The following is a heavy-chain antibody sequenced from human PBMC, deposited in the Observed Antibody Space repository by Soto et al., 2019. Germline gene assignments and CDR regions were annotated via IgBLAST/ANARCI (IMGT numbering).Heavy chain of an antibody. Sequence: GGSLRLSCVASGFSFSDCWMSWVRQAPGKGPEWVANIKFDGSVKQYVDSVRGRFSISRDNFRNSLFLQMNSLRAGDTAIYYCVKDGGYCSSATCYSPRNHYFDSWGQGTLVTVSS. J-gene: IGHJ4*02. CDR1: GFSFSDCW. V-gene: IGHV3-7*03. CDR3: VKDGGYCSSATCYSPRNHYFDS. D-gene: IGHD2-2*01. CDR2: IKFDGSVK.